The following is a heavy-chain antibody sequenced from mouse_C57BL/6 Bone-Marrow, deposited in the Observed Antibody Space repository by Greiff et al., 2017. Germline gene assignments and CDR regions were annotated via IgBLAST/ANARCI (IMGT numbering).Heavy chain of an antibody. CDR3: ARRADYDYDLVYYAMDY. J-gene: IGHJ4*01. V-gene: IGHV1-52*01. D-gene: IGHD2-4*01. Sequence: QVQLKQPGAELVRPGSSVKLSCKASGYTFTSYWMHWVKQRPIQGLEWIGNIDPSDSETHYNPMFKDKATLTVDKSSSTDYMQLSSLTTEDSAVYYCARRADYDYDLVYYAMDYWGQGTSVTVSS. CDR1: GYTFTSYW. CDR2: IDPSDSET.